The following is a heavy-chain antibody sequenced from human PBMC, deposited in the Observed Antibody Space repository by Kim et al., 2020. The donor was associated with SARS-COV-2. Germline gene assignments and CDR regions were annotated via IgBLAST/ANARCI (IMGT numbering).Heavy chain of an antibody. CDR1: GLNFYIQY. CDR3: SPLHFYSSAH. J-gene: IGHJ4*02. V-gene: IGHV3-48*03. D-gene: IGHD6-19*01. Sequence: GGSLRLSCAASGLNFYIQYMTWVRQAPGKGLEWVSFIGGSDGVVSYADSVRGRFAISIDNARNTVYLQMNSLRAEDTAIYYCSPLHFYSSAHWGQGTLVT. CDR2: IGGSDGVV.